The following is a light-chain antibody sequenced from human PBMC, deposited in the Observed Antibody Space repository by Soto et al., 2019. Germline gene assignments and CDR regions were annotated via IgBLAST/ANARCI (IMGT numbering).Light chain of an antibody. CDR1: QSISSY. CDR2: AAS. V-gene: IGKV1-39*01. Sequence: DIQMTQSPSSLSASVGDRVTITCRASQSISSYLNWYQQKPGKAPKLLIYAASSLQSGVTSSFSGSGSGTDFTLTISSLQPEDFATYYCQQSYSTTHTFGQGTKLEIK. J-gene: IGKJ2*01. CDR3: QQSYSTTHT.